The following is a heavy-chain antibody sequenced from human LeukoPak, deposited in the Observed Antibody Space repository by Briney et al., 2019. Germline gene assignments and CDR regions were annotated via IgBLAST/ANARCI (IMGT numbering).Heavy chain of an antibody. CDR3: ARVYYSSSYDYWYFDL. J-gene: IGHJ2*01. Sequence: SETLSLTCTVSGGSISRYYWSWIRQPPGKGLEWIGYIYYSGSTNYNPSLKSRVTISVDTSKNPFSLKLSSVTAADTAVYYCARVYYSSSYDYWYFDLWGRGTLVTVSS. CDR2: IYYSGST. V-gene: IGHV4-59*01. D-gene: IGHD6-13*01. CDR1: GGSISRYY.